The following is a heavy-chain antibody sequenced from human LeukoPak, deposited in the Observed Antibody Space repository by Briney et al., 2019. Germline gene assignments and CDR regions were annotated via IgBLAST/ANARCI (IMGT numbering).Heavy chain of an antibody. J-gene: IGHJ5*02. CDR1: GGSFSGYY. D-gene: IGHD3-9*01. Sequence: SETLSLTCAVYGGSFSGYYWSWIRQPPGKGLEWIGEINHSGSTNYNPSLKSRVTISVDTSKNQFSLKLSSVTAADTAVYYCERSRRDYDILTGYYRRSFNWFDPWGQGTLVTVSS. CDR3: ERSRRDYDILTGYYRRSFNWFDP. CDR2: INHSGST. V-gene: IGHV4-34*01.